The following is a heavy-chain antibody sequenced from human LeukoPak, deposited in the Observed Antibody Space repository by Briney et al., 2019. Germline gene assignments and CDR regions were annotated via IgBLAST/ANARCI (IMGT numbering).Heavy chain of an antibody. D-gene: IGHD6-19*01. V-gene: IGHV3-48*03. J-gene: IGHJ4*02. CDR2: ISSSGITI. CDR1: GVTFSSYE. Sequence: GGSLRLSRAASGVTFSSYEMNWVRQAPGKGLEWVSYISSSGITIYYADSVKGRFTISRDNAKNSLYLQMNSLRAEDTAVYDCARDGGIAVAGQGPLDYWGQGTLVTVSS. CDR3: ARDGGIAVAGQGPLDY.